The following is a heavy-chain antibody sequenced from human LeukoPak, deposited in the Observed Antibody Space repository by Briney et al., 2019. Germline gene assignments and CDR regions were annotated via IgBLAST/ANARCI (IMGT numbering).Heavy chain of an antibody. CDR1: GGSISSSSYY. CDR2: IYYSGST. CDR3: ARSGYSSGWSKTGSWFDP. J-gene: IGHJ5*02. Sequence: SETLSLTCTVSGGSISSSSYYWGWIRQPPGKGLEWIGSIYYSGSTYYNPSLKSRVTISVDTSKNQFSLKLGSVTAADTAVYYCARSGYSSGWSKTGSWFDPWGQGTLVTVSS. D-gene: IGHD6-19*01. V-gene: IGHV4-39*01.